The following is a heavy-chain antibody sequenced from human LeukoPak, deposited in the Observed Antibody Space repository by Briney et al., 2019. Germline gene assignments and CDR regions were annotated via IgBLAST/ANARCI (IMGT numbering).Heavy chain of an antibody. CDR1: GGSISSYY. V-gene: IGHV4-4*07. CDR3: ARGSVVWYSSSWYPSLPFDY. CDR2: IYTSGST. J-gene: IGHJ4*02. D-gene: IGHD6-13*01. Sequence: SETLSLTCTISGGSISSYYWSWIRQPAGKGLEWIGRIYTSGSTNYNPSLKSRVTMSVDTSKNQFSLKLSSVTAADTAVYYCARGSVVWYSSSWYPSLPFDYWGQGTLVTVSS.